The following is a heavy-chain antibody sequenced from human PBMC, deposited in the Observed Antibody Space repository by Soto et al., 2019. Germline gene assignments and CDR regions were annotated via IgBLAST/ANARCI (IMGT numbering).Heavy chain of an antibody. Sequence: VQLQESGPGLVKPSQTLSLTCTVSDYSISSGGYYWSWLRQHPGKGLEWIGYIFYTGSTKYNPSLKSRVTISVDTSKNQFSLRLTSVTAADTAVYYCASHAGNEDYWGQGTLVTVSS. J-gene: IGHJ4*02. D-gene: IGHD1-26*01. CDR2: IFYTGST. CDR1: DYSISSGGYY. CDR3: ASHAGNEDY. V-gene: IGHV4-31*03.